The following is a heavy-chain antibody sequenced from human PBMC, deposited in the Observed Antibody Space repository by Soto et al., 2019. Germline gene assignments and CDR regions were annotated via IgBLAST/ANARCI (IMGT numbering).Heavy chain of an antibody. Sequence: LETLSLTCAVYGGSFSGYYWTWIRQPPGQGLEWIGEINHSGITKYSPSLKGRVTISIDTSRSQFSLKLSSVTAADTAVYYSARYNWPLFDYWGQGALVTVSS. CDR1: GGSFSGYY. D-gene: IGHD1-1*01. V-gene: IGHV4-34*01. J-gene: IGHJ4*02. CDR2: INHSGIT. CDR3: ARYNWPLFDY.